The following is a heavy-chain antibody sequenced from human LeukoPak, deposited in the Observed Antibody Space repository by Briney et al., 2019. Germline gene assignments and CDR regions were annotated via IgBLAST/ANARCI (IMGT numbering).Heavy chain of an antibody. J-gene: IGHJ4*02. CDR3: ARVLATTGRSEYYFDS. D-gene: IGHD1-1*01. Sequence: GGSLGLTCAASGFPFSSYWMGWVRQAPGKGPEWVANIKQDGSEKYYVDSVKGRFTISRDNAKNSLYLQVNSLRAEDTAVYYCARVLATTGRSEYYFDSSGQGSLVTVSS. CDR1: GFPFSSYW. CDR2: IKQDGSEK. V-gene: IGHV3-7*05.